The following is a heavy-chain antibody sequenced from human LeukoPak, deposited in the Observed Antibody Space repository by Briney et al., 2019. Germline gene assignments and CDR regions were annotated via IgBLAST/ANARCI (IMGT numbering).Heavy chain of an antibody. CDR2: ISWNSGSI. Sequence: GGSLRLSCAASGFTFDDYAMHWVRQAPGKGLEWVSGISWNSGSIGYADSVKGRFTISRDNAKNSLYLQMNSLRAEDMALYYCAKGLYYDSSGGFDYWGQGTLVTVPS. CDR1: GFTFDDYA. V-gene: IGHV3-9*03. CDR3: AKGLYYDSSGGFDY. D-gene: IGHD3-22*01. J-gene: IGHJ4*02.